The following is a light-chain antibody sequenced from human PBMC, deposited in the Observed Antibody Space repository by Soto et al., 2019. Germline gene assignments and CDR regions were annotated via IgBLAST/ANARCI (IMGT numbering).Light chain of an antibody. Sequence: QSALTQPASVSGSPGQSITISCTGTSSDVGGYNYVSWFQQHPGKAPKLMIYDVTYRPSGVSNRFSGSKSGNTASLTISGLQAEDEADYFCCSYTGSSTYVFGPGTKVTVL. CDR2: DVT. CDR1: SSDVGGYNY. J-gene: IGLJ1*01. V-gene: IGLV2-14*01. CDR3: CSYTGSSTYV.